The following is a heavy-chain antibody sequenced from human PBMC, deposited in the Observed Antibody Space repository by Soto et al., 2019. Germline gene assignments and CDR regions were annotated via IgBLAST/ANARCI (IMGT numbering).Heavy chain of an antibody. J-gene: IGHJ4*02. CDR1: GGTFSIYA. CDR2: IIPIFGTA. CDR3: AREGIAGIAAAGIKFAN. V-gene: IGHV1-69*13. D-gene: IGHD6-13*01. Sequence: SVKVSCKASGGTFSIYAISWVRQAPGQGLEWMGGIIPIFGTANYAQKFQGRVTITADESTSTAYMELSSLRSEDTAVYYCAREGIAGIAAAGIKFANWGQGTLVTVSS.